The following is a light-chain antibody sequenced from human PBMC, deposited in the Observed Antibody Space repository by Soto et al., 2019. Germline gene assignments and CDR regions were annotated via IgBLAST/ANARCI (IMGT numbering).Light chain of an antibody. CDR1: SSNIGSNY. Sequence: QTVVTQPPSASGTPGQRVTISCSGSSSNIGSNYVYWYQQLPGTAPKLLIYSNNQRPSGVPDRFSGSKSGTSASLAISGLRSEDEADYYCAAWDDSLNGVVFGGGTKVTVL. J-gene: IGLJ2*01. CDR3: AAWDDSLNGVV. CDR2: SNN. V-gene: IGLV1-47*02.